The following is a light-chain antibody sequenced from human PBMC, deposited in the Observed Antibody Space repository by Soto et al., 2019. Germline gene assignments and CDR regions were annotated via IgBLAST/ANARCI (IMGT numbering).Light chain of an antibody. CDR3: QQYGTSPRT. CDR1: QSVSNNY. Sequence: EIVLTQSPGTLSLSPGERATLSCRASQSVSNNYLAWYQQKPGQAPRLLIDGASSRATGIPDRFSGSGSGTDFTLTISSLEPEDFAVYYCQQYGTSPRTFGRGTKVDIK. CDR2: GAS. J-gene: IGKJ1*01. V-gene: IGKV3-20*01.